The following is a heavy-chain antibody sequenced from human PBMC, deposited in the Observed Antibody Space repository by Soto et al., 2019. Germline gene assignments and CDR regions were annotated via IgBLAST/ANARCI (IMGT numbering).Heavy chain of an antibody. V-gene: IGHV3-23*01. J-gene: IGHJ4*02. CDR3: AKDSCSGGSCYSLDY. D-gene: IGHD2-15*01. Sequence: EVQLLESGGGLVQPGGSMRLSCAASGFTFSSYAMSWVRQAPGKGLEWVSAISGSGGSTYYADSVKGRFTISRDNSKNTLYLQMNSLRAEDTAVYYCAKDSCSGGSCYSLDYWGQGTLVTVSS. CDR2: ISGSGGST. CDR1: GFTFSSYA.